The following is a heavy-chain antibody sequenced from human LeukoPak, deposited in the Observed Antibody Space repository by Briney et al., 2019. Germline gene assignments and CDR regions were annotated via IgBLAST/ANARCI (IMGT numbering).Heavy chain of an antibody. D-gene: IGHD3-16*01. Sequence: GGSLRLSCAASGFTFSACTMYWVRQAPGKGLEWVSIIGISGGGIHYADSVKGRFTISRDNSKNTLYLQMNSLRAEDTAIYYCGIDPNWGMDYWGQGILVTVSS. J-gene: IGHJ4*02. V-gene: IGHV3-23*01. CDR2: IGISGGGI. CDR3: GIDPNWGMDY. CDR1: GFTFSACT.